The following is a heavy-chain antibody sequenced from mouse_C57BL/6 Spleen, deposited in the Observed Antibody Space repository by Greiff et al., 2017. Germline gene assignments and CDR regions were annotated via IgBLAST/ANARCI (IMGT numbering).Heavy chain of an antibody. CDR2: INPYNGGP. Sequence: EVQLVESGPVLVQPGASVKMSCKASGYTFTDYYMNWVKQSHGKSLAWIGVINPYNGGPSYNPKFKGKATLTVATSSSPAYIELNSLTSEDSAVYYGARDSNYVFEDWGEGTTLTVSS. D-gene: IGHD2-5*01. J-gene: IGHJ2*01. V-gene: IGHV1-19*01. CDR1: GYTFTDYY. CDR3: ARDSNYVFED.